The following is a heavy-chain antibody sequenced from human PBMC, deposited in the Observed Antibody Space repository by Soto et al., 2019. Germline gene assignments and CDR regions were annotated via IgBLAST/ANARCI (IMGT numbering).Heavy chain of an antibody. CDR3: AHTRSYDSSGYYWSGEYFQH. CDR2: IYWDDDK. J-gene: IGHJ1*01. V-gene: IGHV2-5*02. Sequence: QITLKESGPTLVKPTQTLTLTCTFSGFSLSTSGVGVGWIRQPPGKALEWLALIYWDDDKRYSPSLKSRLTITKDTSKNQVVLTMTNMDPVDTATYYCAHTRSYDSSGYYWSGEYFQHWGQGTLVTVSS. D-gene: IGHD3-22*01. CDR1: GFSLSTSGVG.